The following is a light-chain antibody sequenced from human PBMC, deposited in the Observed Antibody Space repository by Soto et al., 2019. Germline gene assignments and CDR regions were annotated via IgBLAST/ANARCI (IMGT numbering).Light chain of an antibody. Sequence: IQMTQSPSTLSASVGDRVTITCRASQSISSWLAWYQQKPGKATKLLIYKASTLESGVPSRFSGSGSGTEFTLTINSLQPDDVATDYCQQYNTYWTFVQGTKVEIK. J-gene: IGKJ1*01. CDR2: KAS. V-gene: IGKV1-5*03. CDR1: QSISSW. CDR3: QQYNTYWT.